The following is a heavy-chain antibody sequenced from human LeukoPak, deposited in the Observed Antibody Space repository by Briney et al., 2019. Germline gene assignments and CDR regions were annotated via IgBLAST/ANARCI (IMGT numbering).Heavy chain of an antibody. CDR3: ATPQGIAVAGTVAFDI. CDR2: ISSSSSTI. CDR1: GFTFSSYS. Sequence: PGGSLRLSCAASGFTFSSYSMNWVRQAPGKGLEWVSYISSSSSTIYYADSVKGRFTISRDKAKNSLYLQMNSLRAEDTAVYYCATPQGIAVAGTVAFDIWGQGTMVTVSS. V-gene: IGHV3-48*01. D-gene: IGHD6-19*01. J-gene: IGHJ3*02.